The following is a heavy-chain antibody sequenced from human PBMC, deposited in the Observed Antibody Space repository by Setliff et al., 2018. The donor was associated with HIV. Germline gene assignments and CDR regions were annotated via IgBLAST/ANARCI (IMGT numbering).Heavy chain of an antibody. D-gene: IGHD3-10*01. J-gene: IGHJ4*02. CDR1: GDSINTHY. CDR3: AASVADYGKGGGMGY. CDR2: ISHSGNT. V-gene: IGHV4-59*11. Sequence: SETLSLTCTVSGDSINTHYWSWIRQPPGKGLEWIGCISHSGNTNFNPSLNSRVTISLDTSKKHFSLRLSAVTAADTAVYYCAASVADYGKGGGMGYWGQGTLVTVSS.